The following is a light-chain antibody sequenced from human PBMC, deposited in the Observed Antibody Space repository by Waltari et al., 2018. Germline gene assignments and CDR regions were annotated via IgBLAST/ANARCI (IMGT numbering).Light chain of an antibody. Sequence: QSALTQPASVSGSPGQSITISCTGTRSDVGGYNYVSWYQQHPCQAPKPMIYEVSNRPAGVSNLFSASKSGNTASLTISGLQAEDEADYYCSSYTSTNFYVFGTVTKVTVL. CDR1: RSDVGGYNY. J-gene: IGLJ1*01. CDR3: SSYTSTNFYV. CDR2: EVS. V-gene: IGLV2-14*01.